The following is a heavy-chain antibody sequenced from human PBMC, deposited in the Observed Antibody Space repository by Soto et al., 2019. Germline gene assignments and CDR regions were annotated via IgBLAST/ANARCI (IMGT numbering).Heavy chain of an antibody. CDR3: ARDRIDYYDSSGSVTTGDY. Sequence: GGSLRLSCAASGFTFSDYYMSWIRQAPGKGLEWVSYISSSGSTIYYADSVKGRFTISRDNAKNSLYLQMNSLRAEDTAVYYCARDRIDYYDSSGSVTTGDYWGQGTLVTVSS. V-gene: IGHV3-11*01. J-gene: IGHJ4*02. CDR2: ISSSGSTI. CDR1: GFTFSDYY. D-gene: IGHD3-22*01.